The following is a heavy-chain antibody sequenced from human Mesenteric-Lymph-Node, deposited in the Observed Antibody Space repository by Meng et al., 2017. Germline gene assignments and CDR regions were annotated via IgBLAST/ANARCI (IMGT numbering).Heavy chain of an antibody. CDR3: TTDRTNLFDS. V-gene: IGHV3-7*01. J-gene: IGHJ5*01. Sequence: GESLKISCAAPGFIFSTDWMSWVRQAPGRGLEWVANMNQDGSERYYVDSVRGRFTISRDNAKNSLYLQMNSLRAEDTAVYYCTTDRTNLFDSWGQGTLVTVSS. CDR2: MNQDGSER. D-gene: IGHD3/OR15-3a*01. CDR1: GFIFSTDW.